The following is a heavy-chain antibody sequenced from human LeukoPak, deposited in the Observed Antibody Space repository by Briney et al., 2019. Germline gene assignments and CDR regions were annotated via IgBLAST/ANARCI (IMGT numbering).Heavy chain of an antibody. V-gene: IGHV3-53*01. J-gene: IGHJ4*02. CDR3: ARASYDSSGYFDY. D-gene: IGHD3-22*01. CDR2: IYSGGNT. Sequence: PGGSLRLSCAASGFTFSSYAMSWVRQAPGKGLEWVSVIYSGGNTYFADSVKGRFTISRDNPKNTLYLQMNSLRAEDTAVYYCARASYDSSGYFDYWGQGTLVTVSS. CDR1: GFTFSSYA.